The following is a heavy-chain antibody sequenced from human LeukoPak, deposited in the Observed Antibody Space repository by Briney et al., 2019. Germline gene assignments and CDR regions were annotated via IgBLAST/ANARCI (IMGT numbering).Heavy chain of an antibody. CDR1: GFTFSSYW. V-gene: IGHV3-7*01. D-gene: IGHD2-21*02. J-gene: IGHJ4*02. CDR2: IKQDGSEK. CDR3: ARVSFRGGDCYWNY. Sequence: GGSLRLSCAASGFTFSSYWMSWVRQAPGKGLEWVANIKQDGSEKYYVDSVKGRFTISRDNAKNSLYLQMNSLRAEDTAVYYCARVSFRGGDCYWNYWGQGTLVTVSS.